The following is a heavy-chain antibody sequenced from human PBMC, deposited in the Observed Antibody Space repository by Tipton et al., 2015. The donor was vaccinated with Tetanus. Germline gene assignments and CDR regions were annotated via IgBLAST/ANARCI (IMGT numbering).Heavy chain of an antibody. CDR1: GGSVSSYY. Sequence: TLSLTCTVSGGSVSSYYWTWFRQPPGKRLEWIGFVSSSGNSNYSPYLTGRVSMSLDTYKQQFSLSLTSATAADTAGYYCARGWSECSSWSCSPFDSWGQGTLVTVSS. J-gene: IGHJ4*02. V-gene: IGHV4-4*07. CDR3: ARGWSECSSWSCSPFDS. CDR2: VSSSGNS. D-gene: IGHD2-2*01.